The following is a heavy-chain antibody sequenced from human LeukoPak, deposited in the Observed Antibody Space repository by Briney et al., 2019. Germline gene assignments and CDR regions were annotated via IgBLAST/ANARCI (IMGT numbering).Heavy chain of an antibody. CDR1: GDSISSGNYY. CDR3: ARYEAVAGVFDY. D-gene: IGHD6-19*01. Sequence: SETLSLTCTVSGDSISSGNYYWNWIRQPAGKGLEWIGRIYKSGNTNYNPSLKSRVTISVDTSKNQFSLKLSSVTAADTAVYYCARYEAVAGVFDYWGQGTLVTASS. CDR2: IYKSGNT. V-gene: IGHV4-61*02. J-gene: IGHJ4*02.